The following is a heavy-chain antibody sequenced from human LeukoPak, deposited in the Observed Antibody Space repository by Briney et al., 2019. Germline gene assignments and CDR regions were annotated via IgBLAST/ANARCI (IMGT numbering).Heavy chain of an antibody. J-gene: IGHJ4*02. CDR2: ISSSSSYI. V-gene: IGHV3-21*01. CDR1: GFTFSSYS. CDR3: ARGGGFCSSTSCYDGY. D-gene: IGHD2-2*01. Sequence: PGGSLRLSCAASGFTFSSYSMNWVRQAPGKGLEWVSSISSSSSYIYYADSMKGRFTFSRDNAKNPLYLQKNRLRAEDTAVYYCARGGGFCSSTSCYDGYWGQGTLVTVSS.